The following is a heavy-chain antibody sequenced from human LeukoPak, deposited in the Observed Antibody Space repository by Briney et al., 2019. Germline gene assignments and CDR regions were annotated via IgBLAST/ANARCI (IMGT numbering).Heavy chain of an antibody. CDR1: GFTFDDYA. D-gene: IGHD3-22*01. CDR2: ISWNSGSI. V-gene: IGHV3-9*01. CDR3: ARGPSGYHNT. J-gene: IGHJ4*02. Sequence: GGSLRLSCAASGFTFDDYAMRWVRQASGKGLEWDSGISWNSGSIGYADSVKGRFTISRDNAKNSLYLQMNSLRAEDTAVYYCARGPSGYHNTGGQGTLVTVSS.